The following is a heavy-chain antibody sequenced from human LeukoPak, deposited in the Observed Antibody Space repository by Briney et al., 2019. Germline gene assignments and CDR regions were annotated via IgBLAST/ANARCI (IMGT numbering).Heavy chain of an antibody. D-gene: IGHD5-18*01. V-gene: IGHV3-11*04. CDR2: ISSSGSTI. CDR3: AKDLVTGYSYGRIGY. CDR1: GFTFSDYY. Sequence: GGSLRLSCAASGFTFSDYYMSWIRQAPGKGLEWVSYISSSGSTIYYADSVKGRFTISRDNSKNTLYLQMNSLRAEDTAVYYCAKDLVTGYSYGRIGYWGQGTLVTVSS. J-gene: IGHJ4*02.